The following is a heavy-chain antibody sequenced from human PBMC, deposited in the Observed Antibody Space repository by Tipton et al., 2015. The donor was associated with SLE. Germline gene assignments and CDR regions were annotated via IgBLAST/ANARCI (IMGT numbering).Heavy chain of an antibody. V-gene: IGHV4-59*08. D-gene: IGHD6-19*01. CDR3: ARHDGQWDAFDI. J-gene: IGHJ3*02. CDR1: GGSISSYY. Sequence: LRLSCTVSGGSISSYYWSWIRQPPGKGLEWIGYIYYSGGTNYNPSLKSRVTISVDTSKNQFSLKLSSVTAADTAVYYCARHDGQWDAFDIWGQGTMVTVSS. CDR2: IYYSGGT.